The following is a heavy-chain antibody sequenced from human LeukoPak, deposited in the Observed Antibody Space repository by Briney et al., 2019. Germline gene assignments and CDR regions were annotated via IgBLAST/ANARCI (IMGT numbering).Heavy chain of an antibody. J-gene: IGHJ5*02. Sequence: GASVKVSCKASGYTFTSYDINWVRQATGQGLEWMGWMNPNSGNTGYAQKFQGRVTITRNTSISTAYMELSSLRSEDTAVYYCARGYCSSTSCSQRPNWFDPWGQGTLVTVSS. D-gene: IGHD2-2*01. CDR2: MNPNSGNT. V-gene: IGHV1-8*03. CDR1: GYTFTSYD. CDR3: ARGYCSSTSCSQRPNWFDP.